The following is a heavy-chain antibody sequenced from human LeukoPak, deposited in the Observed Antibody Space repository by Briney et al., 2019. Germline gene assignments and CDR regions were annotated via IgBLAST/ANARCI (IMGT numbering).Heavy chain of an antibody. CDR2: IIPILGIA. J-gene: IGHJ5*02. Sequence: TVKISCKASGGTFSSYAISWVRPAPGQGREWMGRIIPILGIANYAQKFQGRVTITADKSTSTAYMELSSLRSEDTAVYYCASVLSGIAVAGSFDPWGQGTLVTVSS. CDR1: GGTFSSYA. CDR3: ASVLSGIAVAGSFDP. D-gene: IGHD6-19*01. V-gene: IGHV1-69*04.